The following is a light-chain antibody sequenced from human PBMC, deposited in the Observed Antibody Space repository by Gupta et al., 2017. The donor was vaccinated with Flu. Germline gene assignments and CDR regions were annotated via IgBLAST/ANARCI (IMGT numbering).Light chain of an antibody. CDR3: CAWDSSLSPFYV. J-gene: IGLJ1*01. V-gene: IGLV1-51*01. CDR1: SSNIPSNY. CDR2: DTY. Sequence: QSVLTQPPSASAAPGHQITISCSGSSSNIPSNYVGWYQQLPGTAPKLLMYDTYKRPSAIPDRFSGAKSGTSATLPITGLQTGDEADYYCCAWDSSLSPFYVFGTGTKFTVL.